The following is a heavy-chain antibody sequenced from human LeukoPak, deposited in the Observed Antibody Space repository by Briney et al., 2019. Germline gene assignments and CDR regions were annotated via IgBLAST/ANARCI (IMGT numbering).Heavy chain of an antibody. J-gene: IGHJ4*02. Sequence: SETLSLTCPVSGGSISSYYWSWIRQPPGKGLEWIGYIFYSGSTNYNPPLKSRVAISVDTSKNQFSLKLSSVTAADTAVYFCARDMYSSGTDYWGQGTLVTVSS. CDR3: ARDMYSSGTDY. CDR1: GGSISSYY. CDR2: IFYSGST. V-gene: IGHV4-59*13. D-gene: IGHD6-19*01.